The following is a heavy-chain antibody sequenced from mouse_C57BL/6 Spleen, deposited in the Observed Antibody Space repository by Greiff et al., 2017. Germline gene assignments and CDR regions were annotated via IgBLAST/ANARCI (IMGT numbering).Heavy chain of an antibody. CDR3: ARRAGTGNYDAMDY. Sequence: VKVVESGPGLVAPSQSLSITCTVSGFSLTSYGVDWVRQSPGKGLEWLGVIWGVGSTNYNSALKSRLSISKDNSKSQVFLKMNSLQTDDTAMYYGARRAGTGNYDAMDYWGQGTSVTVSS. V-gene: IGHV2-6*01. CDR2: IWGVGST. CDR1: GFSLTSYG. D-gene: IGHD3-1*01. J-gene: IGHJ4*01.